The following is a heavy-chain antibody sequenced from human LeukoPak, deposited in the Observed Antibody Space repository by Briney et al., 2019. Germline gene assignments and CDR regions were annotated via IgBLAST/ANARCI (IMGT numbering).Heavy chain of an antibody. CDR2: ISSSSSYI. CDR3: ARDLRSVFDY. J-gene: IGHJ4*02. CDR1: GFTFSSYN. V-gene: IGHV3-21*01. Sequence: PGGSLRLSCAASGFTFSSYNMNWVRQAPGKGLEWVSSISSSSSYIYYADSVKGRFTISRDNAKNSLYLQMNSLRAEDTAVYYCARDLRSVFDYWGQGTLVTVSS.